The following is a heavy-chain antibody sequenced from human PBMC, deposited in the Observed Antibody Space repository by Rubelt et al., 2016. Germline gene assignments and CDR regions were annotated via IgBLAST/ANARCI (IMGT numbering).Heavy chain of an antibody. CDR1: GYSFTSYW. CDR3: ARIPGSGSSEINWFDP. D-gene: IGHD3-10*01. CDR2: IDPIDSYT. Sequence: EVQLVQSGAEVKKPGESLRISCKGSGYSFTSYWISWVRQMPGKGLEWMGRIDPIDSYTNYSPSFKGHVTISADKYISTAYRQWSSLKASDTAMYYCARIPGSGSSEINWFDPWGQGTRVTVSS. J-gene: IGHJ5*02. V-gene: IGHV5-10-1*03.